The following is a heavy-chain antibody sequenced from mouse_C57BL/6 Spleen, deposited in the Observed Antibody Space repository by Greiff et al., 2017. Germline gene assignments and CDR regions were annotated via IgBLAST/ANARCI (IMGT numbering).Heavy chain of an antibody. CDR2: IDPSDSYT. Sequence: QVQLQQSGAELVKPGASVKLSCKASGYTFTSYWMQWVKQRPGQGLEWIGEIDPSDSYTNYNQKFKGKATLTVDTSSSTAYMQLSSLTSEDSAVYYCARWGTVVDGYWGQGTTLTVSS. V-gene: IGHV1-50*01. CDR3: ARWGTVVDGY. J-gene: IGHJ2*01. CDR1: GYTFTSYW. D-gene: IGHD1-1*01.